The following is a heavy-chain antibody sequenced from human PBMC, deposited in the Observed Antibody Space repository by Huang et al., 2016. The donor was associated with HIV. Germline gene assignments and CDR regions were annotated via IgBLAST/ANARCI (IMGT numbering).Heavy chain of an antibody. CDR1: GYGFSSYW. CDR3: ARQVDGFRSHFDF. Sequence: EVLLVQSGAELKEPGESLKISCKASGYGFSSYWIGWVRQKPGKGLEWMGIICARYSETKCSPSFDGQVTISADKSTRTAYLQWESLKAPDTAIYFCARQVDGFRSHFDFWGQGTLVSVSS. D-gene: IGHD5-18*01. CDR2: ICARYSET. J-gene: IGHJ4*02. V-gene: IGHV5-51*01.